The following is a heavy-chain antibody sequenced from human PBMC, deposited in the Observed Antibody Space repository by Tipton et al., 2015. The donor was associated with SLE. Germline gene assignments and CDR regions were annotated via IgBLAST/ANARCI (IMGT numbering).Heavy chain of an antibody. CDR2: INHSGST. J-gene: IGHJ6*03. V-gene: IGHV4-39*07. CDR1: GGSISSGSYY. D-gene: IGHD6-19*01. CDR3: ARCPRKQWLAYYYYYMDV. Sequence: GLVKPSETLSLTCTVSGGSISSGSYYWSWIRQPPGKGLEWIGEINHSGSTNYNPSLKSRVTISVDTSKNQFSLKLSSVTAADTAVYYCARCPRKQWLAYYYYYMDVWGKGTTVTVSS.